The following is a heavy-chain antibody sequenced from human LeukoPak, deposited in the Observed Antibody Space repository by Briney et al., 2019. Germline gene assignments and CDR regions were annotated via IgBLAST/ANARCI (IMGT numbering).Heavy chain of an antibody. V-gene: IGHV4-59*01. CDR3: ARARGYSYGYAPAPLDY. Sequence: PSETLSLTCTVSGGSISSYYWSWIRQPPGKGLEWIGYIYYSGSTNYNPSLKSRVTISVDTSKKQFSLKLSSVTAADTAVYYCARARGYSYGYAPAPLDYWGQGTLVTVSS. CDR1: GGSISSYY. J-gene: IGHJ4*02. CDR2: IYYSGST. D-gene: IGHD5-18*01.